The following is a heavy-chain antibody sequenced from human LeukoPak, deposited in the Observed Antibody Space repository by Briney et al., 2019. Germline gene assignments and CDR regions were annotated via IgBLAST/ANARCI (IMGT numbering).Heavy chain of an antibody. CDR2: INPNSGGT. V-gene: IGHV1-2*02. D-gene: IGHD6-19*01. CDR1: GYTFTGYY. CDR3: ARGHSSGWYHYFDY. J-gene: IGHJ4*02. Sequence: GASVKVSCKASGYTFTGYYMHWVRQAPGQGREWMGWINPNSGGTNYAQKFQGRVTMTRDTSISTAYMELSRLRSDDTAVYYCARGHSSGWYHYFDYWGQGTLVTVSS.